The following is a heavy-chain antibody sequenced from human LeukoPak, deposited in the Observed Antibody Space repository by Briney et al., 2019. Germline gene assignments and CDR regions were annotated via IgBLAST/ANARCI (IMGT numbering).Heavy chain of an antibody. J-gene: IGHJ3*02. Sequence: GGSLRLSCEASGFTVSTNYMNWVRQAPGKGLEWVSYISSGGTTIFYADSVKGRFTISRDNAKNSLYLQMNSLRAEDTAVYYCARDHDSSGFDAFDIWGQGTMVTVSS. CDR1: GFTVSTNY. D-gene: IGHD3-22*01. V-gene: IGHV3-48*03. CDR3: ARDHDSSGFDAFDI. CDR2: ISSGGTTI.